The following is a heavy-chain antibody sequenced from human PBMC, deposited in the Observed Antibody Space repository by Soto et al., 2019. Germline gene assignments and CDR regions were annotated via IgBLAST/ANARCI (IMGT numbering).Heavy chain of an antibody. CDR3: SRDGSGPQVRYFDL. CDR1: GFIFRSYG. CDR2: IWYDGSKV. D-gene: IGHD6-19*01. J-gene: IGHJ2*01. Sequence: QVQLVESGGGVVQPGTSLRLSCAASGFIFRSYGMHWVRQAPGKGLEWVAMIWYDGSKVYYVDSVKGRFTISRDNSKNTLYLQMNSLIAEDTAVYCCSRDGSGPQVRYFDLWGRGTLVTVSS. V-gene: IGHV3-33*01.